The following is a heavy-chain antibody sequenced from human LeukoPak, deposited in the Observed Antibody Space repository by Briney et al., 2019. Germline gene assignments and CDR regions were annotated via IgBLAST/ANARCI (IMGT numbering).Heavy chain of an antibody. J-gene: IGHJ4*02. CDR1: GFTFSADS. CDR3: ARDQPSVGWGFDS. V-gene: IGHV3-48*04. Sequence: GGSLRLSYAPSGFTFSADSMTWVRDTPGTGLEWVANINGRGIIIHYADCFRGRFTISRENTKNSLNLQMTNLRAEDTGLYYCARDQPSVGWGFDSWGRGTLVMSPQ. CDR2: INGRGIII. D-gene: IGHD2-15*01.